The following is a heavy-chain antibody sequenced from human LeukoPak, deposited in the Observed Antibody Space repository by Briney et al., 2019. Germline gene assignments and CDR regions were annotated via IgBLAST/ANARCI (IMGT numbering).Heavy chain of an antibody. CDR2: INPSGGST. V-gene: IGHV1-46*01. D-gene: IGHD5-12*01. J-gene: IGHJ4*02. CDR3: ARDDRGSGYDPSFDY. CDR1: GYTFTSYY. Sequence: AASVKVSCKASGYTFTSYYMHWVRQAPGQGLEWMGIINPSGGSTSYAQKFQGRVTMIRDTSTSTVYMELSSLRSEDTAVYYCARDDRGSGYDPSFDYWGQGTLVTVSS.